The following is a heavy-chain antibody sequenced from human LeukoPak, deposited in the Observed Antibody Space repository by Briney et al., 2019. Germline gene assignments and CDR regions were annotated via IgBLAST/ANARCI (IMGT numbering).Heavy chain of an antibody. CDR2: INHSGST. J-gene: IGHJ4*02. Sequence: SETLSLTCAVYGGSFSGYYWSWIRQPPGKGLEWIGEINHSGSTNYNPSLKSRVTISVDTSKNQFSLKLSSVTAADTAVYYCARKDWNYYDSSGYYDGWGQGTLVTVSS. D-gene: IGHD3-22*01. CDR3: ARKDWNYYDSSGYYDG. V-gene: IGHV4-34*01. CDR1: GGSFSGYY.